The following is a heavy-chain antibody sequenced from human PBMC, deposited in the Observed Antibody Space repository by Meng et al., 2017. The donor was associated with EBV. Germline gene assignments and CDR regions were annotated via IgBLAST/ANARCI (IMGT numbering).Heavy chain of an antibody. CDR3: VRGPPVGVPGPGDY. D-gene: IGHD2-21*01. CDR2: INVGVGYT. Sequence: QARLVQSGGEVKNPGASVKVSCKASGYAFTSYILHWVRQAPGQRLEWMGWINVGVGYTKYSQKFQGRVTISSDTSATTGYMELSSLRSEDTAVYYCVRGPPVGVPGPGDYWGQGTLVTVSS. CDR1: GYAFTSYI. V-gene: IGHV1-3*01. J-gene: IGHJ4*02.